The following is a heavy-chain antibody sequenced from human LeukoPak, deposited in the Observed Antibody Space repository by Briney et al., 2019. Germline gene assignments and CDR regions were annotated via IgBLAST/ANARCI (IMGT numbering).Heavy chain of an antibody. V-gene: IGHV3-11*01. J-gene: IGHJ4*02. Sequence: GGSLRLSFAASGVTFSDYDMSRIGEAPGKGVEGGSDISSSGTTRYYADSVKGRVTISRDKAKNSLYLQMNSLRAEDTAGYYCARDHGGLGDYWGQGTLVTVSS. CDR1: GVTFSDYD. D-gene: IGHD4-23*01. CDR2: ISSSGTTR. CDR3: ARDHGGLGDY.